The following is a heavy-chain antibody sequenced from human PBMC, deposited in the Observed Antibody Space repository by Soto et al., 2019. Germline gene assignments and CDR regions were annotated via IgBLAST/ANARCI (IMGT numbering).Heavy chain of an antibody. CDR3: ARECSGGSCYLHYYYYMDV. Sequence: GSLRLSCAASEFSFSDYWMAWVRQAPGKGLEWVANIDSSGSEKYYADSVKGRFTISRDNAKNSLYLQMNSLRAEDTAVYYCARECSGGSCYLHYYYYMDVWGKGTTVTVSS. J-gene: IGHJ6*03. CDR2: IDSSGSEK. CDR1: EFSFSDYW. V-gene: IGHV3-7*05. D-gene: IGHD2-15*01.